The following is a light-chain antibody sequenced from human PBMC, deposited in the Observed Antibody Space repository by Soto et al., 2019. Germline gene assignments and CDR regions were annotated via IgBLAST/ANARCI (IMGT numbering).Light chain of an antibody. CDR3: QKYNSAPRT. CDR2: AAS. Sequence: DIQMNQSPSSLSASVGDRVTITCRASQNISNYLAWYQQKPGKVPKLLIYAASTLQSGVPSRFSGSGSGTDFTLTISSLQPEDVATYYCQKYNSAPRTFGGGTKGQIK. J-gene: IGKJ4*01. V-gene: IGKV1-27*01. CDR1: QNISNY.